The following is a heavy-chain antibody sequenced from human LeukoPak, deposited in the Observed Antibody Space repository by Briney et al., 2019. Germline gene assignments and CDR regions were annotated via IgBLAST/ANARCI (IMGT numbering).Heavy chain of an antibody. J-gene: IGHJ4*02. Sequence: ASVKVSCKASGYTFTSYYMHWVRQAPGQGLEWMGIINPSGGSTSYAQKFQGRVTMTRDTSTSTVYMELSSLRSEDTAVYYCARANMLGDSSGYYPIDYWGQGTLVTVSS. D-gene: IGHD3-22*01. CDR2: INPSGGST. CDR1: GYTFTSYY. CDR3: ARANMLGDSSGYYPIDY. V-gene: IGHV1-46*01.